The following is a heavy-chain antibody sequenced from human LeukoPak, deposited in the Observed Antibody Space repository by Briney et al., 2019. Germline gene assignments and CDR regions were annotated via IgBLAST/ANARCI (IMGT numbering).Heavy chain of an antibody. CDR2: ISAYNGNT. CDR3: AVGADYYYYYGMDV. D-gene: IGHD1-26*01. CDR1: GYTFTSYG. J-gene: IGHJ6*02. V-gene: IGHV1-18*01. Sequence: ASVKVSCKASGYTFTSYGISWVRQAPGQGLEWMGWISAYNGNTNYAQKLQGRVTMTTDTSTSTAYMEPRSLRSDDTAVYYCAVGADYYYYYGMDVWGQGTTVTVSS.